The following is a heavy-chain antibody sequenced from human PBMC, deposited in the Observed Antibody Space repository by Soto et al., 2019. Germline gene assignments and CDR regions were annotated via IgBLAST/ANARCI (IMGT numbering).Heavy chain of an antibody. CDR3: ATPSFPGIMAGTGPFDY. D-gene: IGHD6-19*01. V-gene: IGHV1-3*01. Sequence: GASVKVSCKASGYTFTSYAMHWVRQAPGQRLEWMGWINAGNGNTKYSQKFQGRVTITRDTSASTAYMELSSLRSEDTAVYYCATPSFPGIMAGTGPFDYWGQGTLVTVSS. CDR2: INAGNGNT. CDR1: GYTFTSYA. J-gene: IGHJ4*02.